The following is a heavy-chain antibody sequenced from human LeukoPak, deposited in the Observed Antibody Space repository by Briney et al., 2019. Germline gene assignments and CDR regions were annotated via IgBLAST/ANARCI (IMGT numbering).Heavy chain of an antibody. CDR1: GYTFTSYD. CDR2: MNPNSGNT. CDR3: ARDGGWELPWGFDP. J-gene: IGHJ5*02. V-gene: IGHV1-8*01. D-gene: IGHD1-26*01. Sequence: ASVKVSCKASGYTFTSYDINWVRQATGQGLEWMGWMNPNSGNTGYAQKFQGRVTMTRNTSITTAYMELSSLRSEDTAVYYCARDGGWELPWGFDPWGQGTLVTVSS.